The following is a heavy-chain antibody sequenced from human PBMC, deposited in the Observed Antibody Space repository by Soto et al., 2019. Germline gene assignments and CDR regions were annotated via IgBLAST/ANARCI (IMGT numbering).Heavy chain of an antibody. CDR1: GYSFTSYW. V-gene: IGHV5-51*01. D-gene: IGHD5-12*01. Sequence: GESLKISCKGSGYSFTSYWIGWVRQMPGKGLEWMGIIYPGDSDTRYSPSFQGQVTISADKSISTAYLQWSSLKASDTAMYYCARQYSGYAAEWSEYSGYDPRVPYYYYMDVWGKGTTVTVSS. J-gene: IGHJ6*03. CDR2: IYPGDSDT. CDR3: ARQYSGYAAEWSEYSGYDPRVPYYYYMDV.